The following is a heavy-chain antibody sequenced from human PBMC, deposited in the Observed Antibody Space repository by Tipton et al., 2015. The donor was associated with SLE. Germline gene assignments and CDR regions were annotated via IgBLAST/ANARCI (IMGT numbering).Heavy chain of an antibody. Sequence: TLSLTCTVSGGSLRSGNWIRQPAGKGLEWIGRFYGSGSTVYNPSLGRRVTISVDTSMKQFSLRLNSMTAADTAVYYCVGDLEDYDSRGYYPLAYWGQGTLVTVSS. CDR3: VGDLEDYDSRGYYPLAY. CDR1: GGSLRS. D-gene: IGHD3-22*01. J-gene: IGHJ4*02. V-gene: IGHV4-61*02. CDR2: FYGSGST.